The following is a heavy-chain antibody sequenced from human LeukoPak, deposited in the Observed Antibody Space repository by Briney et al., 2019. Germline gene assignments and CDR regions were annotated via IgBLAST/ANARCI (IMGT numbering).Heavy chain of an antibody. V-gene: IGHV1-2*02. CDR2: INPNSGGT. Sequence: GASVKVSRKASGYTFTGYYMHWVRQAPGQGLEWMGWINPNSGGTNYAQKFQGRVTMTRDTSISTAYMELSRLRSDDTAVYYCARDKEEGDYPIHWFDPWGQGTLVTVSS. J-gene: IGHJ5*02. CDR1: GYTFTGYY. D-gene: IGHD4-17*01. CDR3: ARDKEEGDYPIHWFDP.